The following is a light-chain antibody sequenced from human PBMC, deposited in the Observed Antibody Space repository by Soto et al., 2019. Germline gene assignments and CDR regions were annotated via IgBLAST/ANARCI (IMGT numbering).Light chain of an antibody. Sequence: EIVLTQSPGTLPLSPGERATLSCRASHTISSSYLAWYQQKPGQAPRLLMYGISRRATGIPDRFSGSGSGTDFTFTITRLEPEDFAVYYCQQYVTSSPRTFGQGTKVDIK. V-gene: IGKV3-20*01. CDR2: GIS. CDR3: QQYVTSSPRT. CDR1: HTISSSY. J-gene: IGKJ1*01.